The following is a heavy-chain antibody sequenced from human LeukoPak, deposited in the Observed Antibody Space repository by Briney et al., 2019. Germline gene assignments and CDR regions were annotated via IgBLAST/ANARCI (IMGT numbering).Heavy chain of an antibody. D-gene: IGHD3-22*01. CDR2: INHSGST. CDR3: ANSNGYGLIDI. CDR1: GGSFSGYY. Sequence: SETLSLTCAVYGGSFSGYYWSWIRQPPGKGLEWIGEINHSGSTNYNPSLKSRVTISVDTSKNQFSLKLNSVTAAGTAVYYCANSNGYGLIDIWGQGTMVTVSS. V-gene: IGHV4-34*01. J-gene: IGHJ3*02.